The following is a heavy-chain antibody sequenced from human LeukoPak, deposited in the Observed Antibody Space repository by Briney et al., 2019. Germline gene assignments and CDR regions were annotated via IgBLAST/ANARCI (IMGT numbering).Heavy chain of an antibody. Sequence: GGSLRLSCAASGFTVSYNYMSWVRQAPGKGLERVSIIYSSGNRYYADSVKGRFTISRDNSKSMLYLQMNSLRAEDTAVYYCARGTAWGHQDHWGQGTLVTVSS. D-gene: IGHD7-27*01. CDR3: ARGTAWGHQDH. CDR1: GFTVSYNY. V-gene: IGHV3-66*01. J-gene: IGHJ4*02. CDR2: IYSSGNR.